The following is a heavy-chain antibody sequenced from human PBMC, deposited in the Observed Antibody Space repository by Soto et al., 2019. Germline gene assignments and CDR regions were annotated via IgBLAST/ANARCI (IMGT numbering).Heavy chain of an antibody. Sequence: GWSLRLSCASSGFTFISYAMSWVRQAPGKGLEWVSAISGSGGSTYYADSVKGRFTISRDNSKNTLYLQMNSLRAEDTAVYYCAKIPTMIVVAWFDPWGQGTLVTVSS. CDR2: ISGSGGST. J-gene: IGHJ5*02. CDR1: GFTFISYA. V-gene: IGHV3-23*01. CDR3: AKIPTMIVVAWFDP. D-gene: IGHD3-22*01.